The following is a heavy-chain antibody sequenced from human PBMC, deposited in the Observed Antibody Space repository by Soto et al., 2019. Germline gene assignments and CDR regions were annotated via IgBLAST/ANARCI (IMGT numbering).Heavy chain of an antibody. J-gene: IGHJ3*02. Sequence: PSETLSLTCAVYGGSFSGYYWRWIRQPPGKGLEWIGEINHSGSTNYNPSLKSRVTISVDTSKNQFSLKLSSVTAADTAVYYCARGKVSRILGAFDIWGQGTMVTVSS. CDR3: ARGKVSRILGAFDI. V-gene: IGHV4-34*01. CDR1: GGSFSGYY. D-gene: IGHD2-15*01. CDR2: INHSGST.